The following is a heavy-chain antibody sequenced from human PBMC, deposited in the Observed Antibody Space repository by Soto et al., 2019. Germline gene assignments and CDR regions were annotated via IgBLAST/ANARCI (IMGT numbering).Heavy chain of an antibody. CDR2: IWYDGSNK. D-gene: IGHD3-10*02. Sequence: GGSLRLSCAASGFTFSSYGMHWFRQAPGRGLEWVAVIWYDGSNKYYADSVKGRFTISRDNSKNTLYLQMNSLRAEDTAVYYCARDGRAMLSRGPFDYWGQGTLVTVSS. J-gene: IGHJ4*02. V-gene: IGHV3-33*01. CDR1: GFTFSSYG. CDR3: ARDGRAMLSRGPFDY.